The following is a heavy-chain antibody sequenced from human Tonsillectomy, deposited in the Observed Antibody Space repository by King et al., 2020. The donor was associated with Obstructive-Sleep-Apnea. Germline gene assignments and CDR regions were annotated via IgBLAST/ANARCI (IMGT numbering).Heavy chain of an antibody. D-gene: IGHD1-26*01. CDR2: ISFDGINK. CDR1: GFTFSNCS. Sequence: VQLVESGGGVVQPGRSLRLSCAASGFTFSNCSMHWVRQAPGKGLALVAVISFDGINKYYADSLKGRFNISRDNSKNTLSLQMNSLRVEDTALSYFAGERQSGRVANYYFDYWGQGALVTVSS. J-gene: IGHJ4*02. CDR3: AGERQSGRVANYYFDY. V-gene: IGHV3-30-3*01.